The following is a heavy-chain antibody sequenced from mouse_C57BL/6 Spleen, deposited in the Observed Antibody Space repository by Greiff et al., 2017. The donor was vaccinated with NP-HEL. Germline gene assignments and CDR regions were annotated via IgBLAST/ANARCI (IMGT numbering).Heavy chain of an antibody. J-gene: IGHJ2*01. V-gene: IGHV5-16*01. CDR2: INYDGSST. CDR1: GFTFSDYY. D-gene: IGHD1-1*01. CDR3: ARDGDYYGSRSYFDY. Sequence: EVMLVESEGGFVQPGSSMKLSCTASGFTFSDYYMAWVRQVPEKGLEWVANINYDGSSTYYLDSLKSRFIISRDNAKNILYLQMSSLKSEDTATYYCARDGDYYGSRSYFDYWGQGTTLTVSS.